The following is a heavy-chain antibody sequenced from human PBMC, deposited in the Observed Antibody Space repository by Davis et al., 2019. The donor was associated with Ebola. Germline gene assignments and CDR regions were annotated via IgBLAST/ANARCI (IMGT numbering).Heavy chain of an antibody. V-gene: IGHV4-34*01. D-gene: IGHD6-13*01. CDR3: ARDSWSSSWSDY. J-gene: IGHJ4*02. Sequence: SETLSLTCAVYGGSFSGYYWSWIRQPPGKGLEWIGEINHSGSTNYNPSLKSRVTISVDTSKNQFSLKLSSVTAADTAVYYCARDSWSSSWSDYWGQGTLVTVSS. CDR2: INHSGST. CDR1: GGSFSGYY.